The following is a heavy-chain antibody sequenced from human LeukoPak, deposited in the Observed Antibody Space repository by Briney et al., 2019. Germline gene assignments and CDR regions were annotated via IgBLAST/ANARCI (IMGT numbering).Heavy chain of an antibody. J-gene: IGHJ6*02. CDR3: ARHGQVERYGMDV. V-gene: IGHV4-39*01. CDR2: LYYSGST. CDR1: GGSFSSRDYY. Sequence: SETLSLTCSVSGGSFSSRDYYWTWIRQPPGKGLEWIGNLYYSGSTDYNPSLKSRVTISVHTSKNQFSLNLISVTAADTAVYYCARHGQVERYGMDVWGQGTTVTVSS.